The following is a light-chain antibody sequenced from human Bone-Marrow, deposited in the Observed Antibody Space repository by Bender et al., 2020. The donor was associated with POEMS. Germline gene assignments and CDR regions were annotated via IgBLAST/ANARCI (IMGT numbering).Light chain of an antibody. CDR1: SSNIGGNN. CDR2: SNY. V-gene: IGLV1-47*02. Sequence: QSVLTQPPSASGTPGLRVTISCSGSSSNIGGNNVNWYQHLPGTAPRLVVYSNYQRPSGVPARFSGSKSGTSASLAISGLRSEDEADYYCAAWDDSLSGHWVFGGGTKLTVL. CDR3: AAWDDSLSGHWV. J-gene: IGLJ3*02.